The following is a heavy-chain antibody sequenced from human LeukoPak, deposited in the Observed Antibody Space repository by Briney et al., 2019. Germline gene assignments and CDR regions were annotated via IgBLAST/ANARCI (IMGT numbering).Heavy chain of an antibody. Sequence: PSETLSLTCTVSGGSISSYYWSWIRQPPGKGLEWIGSIYYSGSTYYNPSLKSRVTISVDTSKNQFSLKLSSVTAADTAVYYCARPDCSSTSCKVVAFDIWGQGTMVTVSS. CDR3: ARPDCSSTSCKVVAFDI. CDR1: GGSISSYY. CDR2: IYYSGST. V-gene: IGHV4-39*01. D-gene: IGHD2-2*01. J-gene: IGHJ3*02.